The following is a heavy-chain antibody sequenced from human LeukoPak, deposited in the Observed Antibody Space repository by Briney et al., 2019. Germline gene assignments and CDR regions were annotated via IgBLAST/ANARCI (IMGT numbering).Heavy chain of an antibody. CDR1: GYTFTGYY. CDR2: INPNSGGT. CDR3: ARDPEGYCSGGSCHLYYGMDV. D-gene: IGHD2-15*01. V-gene: IGHV1-2*02. Sequence: EASVKVSCKASGYTFTGYYMHWVRQAPGQGLEWMGWINPNSGGTNYAEEFQGRVTMTRDKSISTVYMELSRLRSDDTAVYYCARDPEGYCSGGSCHLYYGMDVWGQGTTVTVSS. J-gene: IGHJ6*02.